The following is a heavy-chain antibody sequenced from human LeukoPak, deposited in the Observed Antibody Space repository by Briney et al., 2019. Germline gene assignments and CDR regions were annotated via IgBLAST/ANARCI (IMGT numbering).Heavy chain of an antibody. CDR3: AGGGDFDY. V-gene: IGHV3-21*01. Sequence: GGSLRLSCAASGFTVSSNYMSWVRQAPGKGLEWVSSISRTSEYIHYADSVRGRFATSRDNAKNSVYRQMNSLRAEETAVYFCAGGGDFDYWGQGILVTVSA. D-gene: IGHD3-16*01. J-gene: IGHJ4*02. CDR2: ISRTSEYI. CDR1: GFTVSSNY.